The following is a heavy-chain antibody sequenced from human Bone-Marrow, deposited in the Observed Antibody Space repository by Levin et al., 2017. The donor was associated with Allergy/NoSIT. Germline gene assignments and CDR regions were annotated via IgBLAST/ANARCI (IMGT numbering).Heavy chain of an antibody. CDR2: IHYSGST. Sequence: PSETLSLTCTVSGGSISRSSYYWGWIRQPPGKGLEWIGTIHYSGSTYYNPSLKSRVTISVDTSKNEFSLKLSSVTAADTAVYYCVRRGGSGWPNFDYWGQGTLVTVSS. J-gene: IGHJ4*02. CDR3: VRRGGSGWPNFDY. D-gene: IGHD6-19*01. CDR1: GGSISRSSYY. V-gene: IGHV4-39*01.